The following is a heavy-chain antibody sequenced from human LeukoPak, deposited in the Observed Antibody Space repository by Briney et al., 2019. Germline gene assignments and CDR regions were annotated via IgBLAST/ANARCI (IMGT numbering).Heavy chain of an antibody. D-gene: IGHD4-17*01. Sequence: ASVKVSCKASGYTFTTYAMHWVRQAPGQRLEWMGWINAGNGNTKYSQKFQDRVTITRDTSASTAYMELSSLRSEDTAVYYCARGPHDYGDYYLESWGQGTLVTVSS. J-gene: IGHJ4*02. CDR1: GYTFTTYA. CDR2: INAGNGNT. V-gene: IGHV1-3*01. CDR3: ARGPHDYGDYYLES.